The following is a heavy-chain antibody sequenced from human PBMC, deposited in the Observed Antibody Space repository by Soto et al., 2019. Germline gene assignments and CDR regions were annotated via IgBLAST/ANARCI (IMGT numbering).Heavy chain of an antibody. V-gene: IGHV4-59*01. CDR3: ARGRRYYYYGMDV. CDR2: IYYSGST. Sequence: PSETLSLTCTVSGGSISSYYWSWIRQPPGKGLEWIGYIYYSGSTNYNPSLKSRVTISVDTSKNQFSLKLSSVTAADTAVYYCARGRRYYYYGMDVWGQGTTVTVS. J-gene: IGHJ6*02. CDR1: GGSISSYY.